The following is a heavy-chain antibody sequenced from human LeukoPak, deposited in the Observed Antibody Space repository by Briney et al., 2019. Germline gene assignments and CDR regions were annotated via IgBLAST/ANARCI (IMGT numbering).Heavy chain of an antibody. V-gene: IGHV4-34*01. Sequence: PSETLSLTCAVYGGSFSGYYWSWIRQPPGKGLEWIGEINHSGSTNYNPSLKGRVTISVDTSKNQFSLKLSSVTAADTAVYYCARGMGYSRHWFDPWGQGTLVTVSS. CDR1: GGSFSGYY. CDR2: INHSGST. CDR3: ARGMGYSRHWFDP. J-gene: IGHJ5*02. D-gene: IGHD5-12*01.